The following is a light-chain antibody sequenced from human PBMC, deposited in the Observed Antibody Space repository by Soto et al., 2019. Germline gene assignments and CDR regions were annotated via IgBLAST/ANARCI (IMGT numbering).Light chain of an antibody. CDR2: WAS. Sequence: DIVMTQSPESLAVSLGERATINCKSSQTVLYSSNNKNYLAWYQQKPGQPPKLLIYWASTRESGVPDRFSGSGSGTDFTLTISSLQAEDVAVYYCQQYYSTPWTFGQGTMVEIK. CDR1: QTVLYSSNNKNY. J-gene: IGKJ1*01. V-gene: IGKV4-1*01. CDR3: QQYYSTPWT.